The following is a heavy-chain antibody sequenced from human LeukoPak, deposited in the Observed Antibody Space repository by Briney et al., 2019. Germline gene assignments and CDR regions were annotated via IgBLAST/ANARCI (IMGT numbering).Heavy chain of an antibody. CDR2: ISYDGSNK. CDR3: SRGPITMVRGVIPTYYFDY. CDR1: GFTFSSYA. V-gene: IGHV3-30*01. J-gene: IGHJ4*02. D-gene: IGHD3-10*01. Sequence: SGGSLRLSCAASGFTFSSYAMHWVRQAPGKGLEWVAVISYDGSNKYYADSVKGRFTISRDNSKNTLYLQMNSLRAEDTAVYYCSRGPITMVRGVIPTYYFDYWGQGTLVTVSS.